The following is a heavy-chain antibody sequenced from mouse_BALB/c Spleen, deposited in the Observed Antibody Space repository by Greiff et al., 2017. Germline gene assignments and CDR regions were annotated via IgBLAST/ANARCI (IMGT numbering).Heavy chain of an antibody. V-gene: IGHV2-6-2*01. D-gene: IGHD3-1*01. CDR1: GFSLTSYG. CDR2: IWSDGST. J-gene: IGHJ3*01. Sequence: QVQLKESGPDLVAPSQSLSITCTVSGFSLTSYGVHWVRQPPGKGLEWLVVIWSDGSTTYNSALKSRLSISKDNSKSQVFLKMNSLQTDDTAMYYCARHRGGGHGGFAYWGQGTLVTVSA. CDR3: ARHRGGGHGGFAY.